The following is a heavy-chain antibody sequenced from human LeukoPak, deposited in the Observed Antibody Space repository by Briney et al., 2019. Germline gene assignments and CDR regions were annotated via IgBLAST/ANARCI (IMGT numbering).Heavy chain of an antibody. J-gene: IGHJ4*02. Sequence: PGGSLRLSCAASGFTFSSYGMHWVRQAPGKGLEWVAFIRYDGSNKYYADSVKGRFTISRDNSKNTLYLQMNSLRPEDTAVYYCARDQYPSSGSYYSYYFDYWGQGTLVTVSS. V-gene: IGHV3-30*02. CDR1: GFTFSSYG. D-gene: IGHD3-10*01. CDR2: IRYDGSNK. CDR3: ARDQYPSSGSYYSYYFDY.